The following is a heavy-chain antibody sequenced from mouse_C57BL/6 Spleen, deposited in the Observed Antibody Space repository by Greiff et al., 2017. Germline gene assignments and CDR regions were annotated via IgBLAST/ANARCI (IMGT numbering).Heavy chain of an antibody. CDR2: INPSNGGT. V-gene: IGHV1-53*01. D-gene: IGHD1-1*01. CDR3: ARFSSPYYFDY. Sequence: QVQLKESGTELVKPGASVKLSCKASGYTFTSYWMHWVKQRPGQGLEWIGNINPSNGGTNYNEKFKSKATLTVDKSSSTAYMQLSSLTSEDSAVYYCARFSSPYYFDYWGQGTTLTVSS. CDR1: GYTFTSYW. J-gene: IGHJ2*01.